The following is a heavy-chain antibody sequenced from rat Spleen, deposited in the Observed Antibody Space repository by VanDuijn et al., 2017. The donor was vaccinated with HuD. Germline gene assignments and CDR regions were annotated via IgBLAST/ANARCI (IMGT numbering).Heavy chain of an antibody. D-gene: IGHD1-9*01. Sequence: EVQLVESGGGLVQPGRSLKLSCTASGFTFSTFPMVWVCQAPKKGLEWVASISSGGGGTYYADSVEGRFTISRDNAKSTLYLQMDSLRSEDTASYYCVRHGYTRYYFDYWGQGVMVTVSS. J-gene: IGHJ2*01. CDR1: GFTFSTFP. V-gene: IGHV5-25*01. CDR3: VRHGYTRYYFDY. CDR2: ISSGGGGT.